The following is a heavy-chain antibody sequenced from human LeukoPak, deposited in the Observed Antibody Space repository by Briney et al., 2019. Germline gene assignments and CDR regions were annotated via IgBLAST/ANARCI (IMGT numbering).Heavy chain of an antibody. CDR2: IKQDGSEK. Sequence: QPGGSLRLSCAASGFTFSSYWMSWVRQAPGKGLEGVANIKQDGSEKYFVDSVKGRFTISRDNAKNSLYLQMNSLRAEDTAVYYCAREKLDGDYFFDYWGQGTLVTVSS. J-gene: IGHJ4*02. CDR3: AREKLDGDYFFDY. V-gene: IGHV3-7*01. CDR1: GFTFSSYW. D-gene: IGHD4-17*01.